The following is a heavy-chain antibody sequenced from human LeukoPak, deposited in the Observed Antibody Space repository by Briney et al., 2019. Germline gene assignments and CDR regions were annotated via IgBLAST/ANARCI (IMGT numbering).Heavy chain of an antibody. V-gene: IGHV1-2*02. D-gene: IGHD3-22*01. CDR3: AREWMTYYYDSIGYSPCDY. J-gene: IGHJ4*02. CDR2: INPNSGGT. Sequence: ASVKISCNASVVTLTGYYIHWVRQAPGQGLEWMGCINPNSGGTNYAQKFQGRVTMTRDTSISTAYMELSRLRSDDTAVYYCAREWMTYYYDSIGYSPCDYWGQGTLVTVSS. CDR1: VVTLTGYY.